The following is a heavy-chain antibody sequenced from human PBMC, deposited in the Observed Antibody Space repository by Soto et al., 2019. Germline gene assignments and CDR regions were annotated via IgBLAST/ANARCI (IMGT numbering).Heavy chain of an antibody. CDR1: GFTFSDHY. Sequence: QVQLVESGGGLVKPGGSLRLSCAASGFTFSDHYMSWIRQAPGKGLEWVSYITRSGNTIYYADSVKGRFTISRDNAKNSLYLPMNSLRAEDTAVYYCARGSGYDVLTGYYPMPTFDYWGQGTLVTVSS. D-gene: IGHD3-9*01. CDR2: ITRSGNTI. J-gene: IGHJ4*02. V-gene: IGHV3-11*01. CDR3: ARGSGYDVLTGYYPMPTFDY.